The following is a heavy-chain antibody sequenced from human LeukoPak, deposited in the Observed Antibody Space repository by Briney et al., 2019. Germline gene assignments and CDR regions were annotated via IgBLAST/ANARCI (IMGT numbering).Heavy chain of an antibody. CDR2: IKQDGSEK. V-gene: IGHV3-7*02. CDR3: ARGDFDDYGDYVDAFEF. J-gene: IGHJ3*01. D-gene: IGHD4-17*01. Sequence: PGGSLRLSCAASGFTFSSYWMSWVRQAPGKGLGWVANIKQDGSEKYYVDSVKGRFTSYRDNAKNSLDLQMNSLRAEDTALYYCARGDFDDYGDYVDAFEFWGQGTMVTVSA. CDR1: GFTFSSYW.